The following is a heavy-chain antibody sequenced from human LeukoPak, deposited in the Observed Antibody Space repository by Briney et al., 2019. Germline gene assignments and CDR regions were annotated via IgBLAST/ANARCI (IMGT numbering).Heavy chain of an antibody. Sequence: SVKVSCKASGGTFSSYAISWVRQAPGQGLEWMGGIIPIFGTANYAQKFQGRVTITADESTSTAYMELSSLRSEDTAVYYCARLPLRSIAVGYYGMDVWGQGTTVTVSS. D-gene: IGHD6-6*01. CDR1: GGTFSSYA. CDR2: IIPIFGTA. V-gene: IGHV1-69*13. CDR3: ARLPLRSIAVGYYGMDV. J-gene: IGHJ6*02.